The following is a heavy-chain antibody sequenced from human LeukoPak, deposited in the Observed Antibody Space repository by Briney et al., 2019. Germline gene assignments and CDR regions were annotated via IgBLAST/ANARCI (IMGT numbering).Heavy chain of an antibody. Sequence: KSSETLSLTCTVSGGSISSSSYYWGWIRQPPGKGLEWIGSISYNRSTYYNPSLKSRVTISVDTSKNQFSLRLSSVTAADTAVYYCARVIGDGYNWVDYWGQGTLVTVSS. CDR2: ISYNRST. CDR3: ARVIGDGYNWVDY. CDR1: GGSISSSSYY. J-gene: IGHJ4*02. D-gene: IGHD5-24*01. V-gene: IGHV4-39*07.